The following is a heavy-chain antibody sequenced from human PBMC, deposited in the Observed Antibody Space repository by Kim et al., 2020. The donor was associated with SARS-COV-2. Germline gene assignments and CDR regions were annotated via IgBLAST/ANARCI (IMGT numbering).Heavy chain of an antibody. CDR2: ISGSGFRT. Sequence: GGSLRLSCTASGFTFRDYAMCWARQAPGKGLEWVSTISGSGFRTPYTDSVKGRFTISRDNSKSTLFLQMNSLRVEDTAVYYCDASDYWGQGSLVTVSS. CDR1: GFTFRDYA. J-gene: IGHJ4*02. V-gene: IGHV3-23*01. CDR3: DASDY.